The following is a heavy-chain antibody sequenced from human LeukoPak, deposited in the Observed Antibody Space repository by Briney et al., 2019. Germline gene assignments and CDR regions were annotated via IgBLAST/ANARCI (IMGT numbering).Heavy chain of an antibody. V-gene: IGHV3-11*01. Sequence: GGSLRLSCAASGFTFSDYYMSWIRQAPGKGLEWVSYISSSGSTIYYADSVKGRFTISRDNAKNSLYLQMNSLRAEDTAAYYCARAPRLEWPYYFDYWGQGTLVTVSS. CDR3: ARAPRLEWPYYFDY. CDR2: ISSSGSTI. CDR1: GFTFSDYY. D-gene: IGHD3-3*01. J-gene: IGHJ4*02.